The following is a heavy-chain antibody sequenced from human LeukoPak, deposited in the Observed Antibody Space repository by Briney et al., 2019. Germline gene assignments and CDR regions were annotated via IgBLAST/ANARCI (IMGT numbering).Heavy chain of an antibody. CDR2: INHSGST. V-gene: IGHV4-34*01. Sequence: SETLSLTCAVYGGSFGGYYWSWIRQPPGKGLEWIGEINHSGSTNYNPSLKSRVTISVDTSKNQFSLKLSSVTAADTAVYYCARGQAVGSGRTFDYWGQGTLVTVSS. CDR1: GGSFGGYY. D-gene: IGHD1-26*01. J-gene: IGHJ4*02. CDR3: ARGQAVGSGRTFDY.